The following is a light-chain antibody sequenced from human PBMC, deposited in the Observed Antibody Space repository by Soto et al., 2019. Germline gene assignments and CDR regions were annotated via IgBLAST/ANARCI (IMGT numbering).Light chain of an antibody. CDR2: GAS. CDR1: QYVSNK. J-gene: IGKJ5*01. CDR3: KQYKEWPPFT. V-gene: IGKV3-15*01. Sequence: EIVLTQSPGTLSLSPGERATLSCRASQYVSNKVAWYQQKPGQAPSLLILGASTRATGVPARFSGSGSGTEFTLSISSLQSEDFAVYYCKQYKEWPPFTFGQGTRLEI.